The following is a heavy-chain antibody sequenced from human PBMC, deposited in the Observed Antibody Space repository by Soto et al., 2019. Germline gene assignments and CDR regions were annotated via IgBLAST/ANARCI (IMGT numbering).Heavy chain of an antibody. J-gene: IGHJ5*02. CDR3: ARSIDP. CDR1: GGSISSGGYY. Sequence: SETLSLTCTVSGGSISSGGYYWGWIRQHPGKGLEWIGYIYYSGITNYNPSLKSRVTISVDTSKNQFSLKLSSVTAADTAVYYCARSIDPWGQGTLVTVSS. V-gene: IGHV4-31*03. CDR2: IYYSGIT.